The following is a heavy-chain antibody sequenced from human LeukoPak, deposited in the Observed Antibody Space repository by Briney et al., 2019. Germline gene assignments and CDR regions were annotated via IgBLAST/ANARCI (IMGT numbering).Heavy chain of an antibody. CDR2: INHSGTT. V-gene: IGHV4-34*01. J-gene: IGHJ4*02. CDR1: GWSFSGYY. CDR3: ARSEGSGSTVLHY. Sequence: SETLSLTCAVYGWSFSGYYWTLIRQPPGKGLEWIGEINHSGTTNYNPSLKSRVTISVDTSKNQFSLKLSSVTAADTAVYYCARSEGSGSTVLHYWGQGTLVTVSS. D-gene: IGHD3-10*01.